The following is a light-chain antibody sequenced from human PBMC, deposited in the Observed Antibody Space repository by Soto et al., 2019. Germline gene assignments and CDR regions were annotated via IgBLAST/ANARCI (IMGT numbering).Light chain of an antibody. J-gene: IGKJ1*01. CDR1: QSVPNSR. V-gene: IGKV3-20*02. CDR3: QIYNSAYT. CDR2: ATA. Sequence: EIMLTHCPHTLSLSPGESATLSCSASQSVPNSRLACYQQTPGQAAFLVISATAIRASGTAERCSGSGAGKDFPTTISRLEHEDAASYCRQIYNSAYTFGQGTKVDI.